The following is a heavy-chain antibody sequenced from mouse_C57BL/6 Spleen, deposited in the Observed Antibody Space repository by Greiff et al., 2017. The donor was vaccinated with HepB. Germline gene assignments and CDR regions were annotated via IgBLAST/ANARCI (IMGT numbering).Heavy chain of an antibody. D-gene: IGHD2-5*01. V-gene: IGHV1-55*01. CDR3: ARGGYSNWDAY. Sequence: QVQLKQSGAELVKPGASVKMSCKASGYTFTSYWITWVKQRPGQGLEWIGDIYPGSGSTNYNEKFKSKATLTVDTSSSTAYMQLSSLTSEDSAVYYCARGGYSNWDAYWGQGTLVTVSA. CDR2: IYPGSGST. CDR1: GYTFTSYW. J-gene: IGHJ3*01.